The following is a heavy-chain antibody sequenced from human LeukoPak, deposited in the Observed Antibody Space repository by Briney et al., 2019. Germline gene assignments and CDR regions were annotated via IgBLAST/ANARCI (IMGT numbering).Heavy chain of an antibody. CDR2: IHYSGST. J-gene: IGHJ5*02. D-gene: IGHD2-2*01. V-gene: IGHV4-59*11. Sequence: SETLSLTRTVSGGSISSHFWTWIRQPPGKGLERIGYIHYSGSTNYNPSLKSRVSISVDTSKNEFSLKLSSVTAADTAVYYCARDFLECSRASCLDWFDPWGQGTLVTVSS. CDR1: GGSISSHF. CDR3: ARDFLECSRASCLDWFDP.